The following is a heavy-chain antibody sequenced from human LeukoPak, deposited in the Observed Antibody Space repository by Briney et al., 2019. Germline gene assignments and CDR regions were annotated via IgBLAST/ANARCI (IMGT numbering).Heavy chain of an antibody. J-gene: IGHJ4*02. CDR2: ISYDGNNE. Sequence: GRSLRLSCAASGFTFTSYGMHWVRQAPGKGLEWVAVISYDGNNEYYADSVKGRFTISRDNSKNTLYLQMNSLRTEDTAVYYCAKDSLVYCSSTSCHKGYFDYGGQGTLVTVSA. V-gene: IGHV3-30*18. CDR1: GFTFTSYG. CDR3: AKDSLVYCSSTSCHKGYFDY. D-gene: IGHD2-2*01.